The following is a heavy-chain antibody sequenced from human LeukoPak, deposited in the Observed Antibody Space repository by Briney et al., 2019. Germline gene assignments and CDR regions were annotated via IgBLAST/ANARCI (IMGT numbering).Heavy chain of an antibody. CDR2: IKQDGNEK. D-gene: IGHD2-2*01. Sequence: PGGSLRLSCAASGFTFDAYWMSWVRQAPGKGLEWVANIKQDGNEKYYVESVKGRFTISRDNAKNSLYLQMNSLRAEDTALYYCARDEYCSSTSCYPFDYWGQGTLVTVSS. CDR3: ARDEYCSSTSCYPFDY. CDR1: GFTFDAYW. V-gene: IGHV3-7*03. J-gene: IGHJ4*02.